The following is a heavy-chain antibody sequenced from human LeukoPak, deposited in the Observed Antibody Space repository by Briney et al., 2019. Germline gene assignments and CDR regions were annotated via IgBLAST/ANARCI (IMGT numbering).Heavy chain of an antibody. CDR3: ARDDDPRDPPHFDY. Sequence: EASVKVSCKASGGTFSSYAISWVRQAPGQGLEWMGGIIPIFGTANYAQKFRGRVTITADKSTRTAYMELSSLRSEDTAVYYCARDDDPRDPPHFDYWGQGTLVTVSS. D-gene: IGHD3-16*01. CDR2: IIPIFGTA. V-gene: IGHV1-69*06. CDR1: GGTFSSYA. J-gene: IGHJ4*02.